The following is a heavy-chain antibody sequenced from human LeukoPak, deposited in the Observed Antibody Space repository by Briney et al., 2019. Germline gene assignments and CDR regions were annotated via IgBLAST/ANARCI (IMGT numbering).Heavy chain of an antibody. CDR2: INPNSGGT. V-gene: IGHV1-2*02. Sequence: SVKVSRKASGYTLTGYYLHWVRQAPAQGLEWVGWINPNSGGTNYAQKFQGRVTMTRDTSITTVYMELSSLRSDDTAVYYCARSNLATRRGDNWFDPWGQGTLVTVSS. D-gene: IGHD6-6*01. CDR1: GYTLTGYY. J-gene: IGHJ5*02. CDR3: ARSNLATRRGDNWFDP.